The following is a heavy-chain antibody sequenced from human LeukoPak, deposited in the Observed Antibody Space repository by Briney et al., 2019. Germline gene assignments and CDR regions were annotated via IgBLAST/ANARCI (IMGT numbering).Heavy chain of an antibody. D-gene: IGHD2-2*01. V-gene: IGHV1-2*06. CDR2: INPNSGDT. CDR1: GYTFTGYH. J-gene: IGHJ4*02. CDR3: ARDYCSSTSCLFDY. Sequence: ASVKVSCKASGYTFTGYHIHWVRQAPGQGLEWMGRINPNSGDTNYAQKFQGRVTMTKDTSISTAYMELSRLRSDDTAVYYCARDYCSSTSCLFDYWGQGTLVTVSS.